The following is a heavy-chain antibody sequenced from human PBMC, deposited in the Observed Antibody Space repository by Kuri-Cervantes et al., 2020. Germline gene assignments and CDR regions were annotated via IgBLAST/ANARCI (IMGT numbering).Heavy chain of an antibody. CDR1: GFAFSSYA. J-gene: IGHJ4*02. Sequence: GESLKISCAASGFAFSSYAMHWVRQAPGKGLEWVAVISYDGSNKYYADSVKGRFTISRDNSKNPLYLQMNSLRAEDTAVYYCARGDALYGSGSYYSVTFDYWGQGTLVTVSS. CDR2: ISYDGSNK. V-gene: IGHV3-30-3*01. CDR3: ARGDALYGSGSYYSVTFDY. D-gene: IGHD3-10*01.